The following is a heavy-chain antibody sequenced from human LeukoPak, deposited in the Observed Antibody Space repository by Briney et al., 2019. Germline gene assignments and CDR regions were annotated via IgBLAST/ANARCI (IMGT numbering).Heavy chain of an antibody. CDR3: ARGPHPGYCSGGSCYSLYYYYGMDV. Sequence: YYXXWIRQPXXXXXEWIGEINHSGSTXYNPSLKSRVTISVDTSKNQFSLKLSSVTAADTAVYYCARGPHPGYCSGGSCYSLYYYYGMDVWGQGTTVTVSS. V-gene: IGHV4-34*01. D-gene: IGHD2-15*01. CDR1: YY. J-gene: IGHJ6*02. CDR2: INHSGST.